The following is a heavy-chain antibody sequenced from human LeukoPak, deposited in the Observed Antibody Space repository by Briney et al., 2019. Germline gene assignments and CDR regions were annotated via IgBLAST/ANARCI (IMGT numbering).Heavy chain of an antibody. CDR3: AKEQYYSSGWYYFDS. V-gene: IGHV3-30*18. CDR2: ISYDGSNK. J-gene: IGHJ4*02. D-gene: IGHD6-19*01. CDR1: GFTFSSYG. Sequence: GGSLRLSCAASGFTFSSYGMHWVRQAPGKGLEWVAVISYDGSNKYYADSVKGRFTISRDNSKNTLYLQMNSLRAEDTAVYYCAKEQYYSSGWYYFDSWGQGTLVTVSS.